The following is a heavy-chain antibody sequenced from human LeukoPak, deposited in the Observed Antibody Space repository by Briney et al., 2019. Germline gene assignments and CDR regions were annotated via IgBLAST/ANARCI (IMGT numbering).Heavy chain of an antibody. V-gene: IGHV1-46*01. Sequence: ASVKVSCKASGYTFTSYYMHWVRQAPGQGLEWMGIINPSGGSTSYAQKFQGRVTMTRDTSTSTVYMELSSLRSEDTAVYYCAREVSLSMAAAGTSLLGYGMDVWGQGTTVTVSS. J-gene: IGHJ6*02. CDR1: GYTFTSYY. CDR2: INPSGGST. D-gene: IGHD6-13*01. CDR3: AREVSLSMAAAGTSLLGYGMDV.